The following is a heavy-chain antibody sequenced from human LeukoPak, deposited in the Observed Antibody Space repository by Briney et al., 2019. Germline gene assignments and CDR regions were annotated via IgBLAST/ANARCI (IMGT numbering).Heavy chain of an antibody. J-gene: IGHJ4*02. D-gene: IGHD3-16*01. Sequence: GGSLRLSCTVSGFTVSSNSMSWVRQAPGKGLEWVSFIYSDNTHYSDSVKGRFTISRDNSKNTLYLQMNSLRAADTAVYYCARDNDSRDPPHLDYWGQGTLVTVSS. CDR3: ARDNDSRDPPHLDY. CDR1: GFTVSSNS. CDR2: IYSDNT. V-gene: IGHV3-66*03.